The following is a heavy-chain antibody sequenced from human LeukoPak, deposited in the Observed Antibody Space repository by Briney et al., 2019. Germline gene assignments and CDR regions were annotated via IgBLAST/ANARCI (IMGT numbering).Heavy chain of an antibody. CDR2: IYYSGST. D-gene: IGHD5-24*01. V-gene: IGHV4-59*01. CDR1: GGSISSYY. J-gene: IGHJ6*03. Sequence: SETLSLTCTVSGGSISSYYWSWIRQPPGKGLEWIGYIYYSGSTNYNPSLKSRVTISVDTSKNQFSLKLSSVTAADTAVYYCAGRDGYNYTMDVWGKGTTVTVSS. CDR3: AGRDGYNYTMDV.